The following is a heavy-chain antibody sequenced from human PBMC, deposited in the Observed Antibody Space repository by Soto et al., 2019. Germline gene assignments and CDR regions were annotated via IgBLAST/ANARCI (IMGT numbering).Heavy chain of an antibody. CDR2: INPNSGGT. CDR1: GYTFTGYY. CDR3: ARGQLGEYYYYYGMDV. D-gene: IGHD6-13*01. V-gene: IGHV1-2*04. J-gene: IGHJ6*02. Sequence: VASVKVSCKASGYTFTGYYMHWVRQAPGQGLEWMGWINPNSGGTNYAQKFQGWVTMTRDTSISTAYMELSRLRSDDTAVYYCARGQLGEYYYYYGMDVWGQGTTVTVSS.